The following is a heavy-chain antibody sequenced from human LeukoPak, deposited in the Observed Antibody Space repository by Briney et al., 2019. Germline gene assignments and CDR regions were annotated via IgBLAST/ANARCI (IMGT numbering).Heavy chain of an antibody. Sequence: GASVKVSCKASGYSFTKYGISLVRQAPGQRLEWMGWISGYSGNTNYAPKLQGRVTMPTDTSTSTAYMELRSLTSADTGTYYCARVGATYGAPLEYDYWGQGTLVTVSS. CDR1: GYSFTKYG. D-gene: IGHD4/OR15-4a*01. CDR2: ISGYSGNT. V-gene: IGHV1-18*01. J-gene: IGHJ4*02. CDR3: ARVGATYGAPLEYDY.